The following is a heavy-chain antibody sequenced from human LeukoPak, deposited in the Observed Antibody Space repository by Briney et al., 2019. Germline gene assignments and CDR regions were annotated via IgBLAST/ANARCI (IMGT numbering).Heavy chain of an antibody. Sequence: GGSLRLSCAASGFTFEGHGMHWVRQAPGKGLEWVSSISWSGDRMGYADAVKGRFTISRDNAKNSLFLQMNSLRFEDTALYYCAKDLGGSATTVWGQVTLVTVSS. CDR1: GFTFEGHG. CDR2: ISWSGDRM. D-gene: IGHD2-2*01. CDR3: AKDLGGSATTV. V-gene: IGHV3-9*01. J-gene: IGHJ4*03.